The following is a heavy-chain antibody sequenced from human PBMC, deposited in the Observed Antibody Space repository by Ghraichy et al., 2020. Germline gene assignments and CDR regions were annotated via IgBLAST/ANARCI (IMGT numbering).Heavy chain of an antibody. CDR3: ARLDCPTLSRREAVAGTPERGLAP. V-gene: IGHV3-74*01. CDR1: GFTFSSYW. D-gene: IGHD6-19*01. Sequence: GGSLRLSCAASGFTFSSYWMHWVRQAPGKGLVWVSRINSDGSSTSYADSVKGRFTISRDNAKNTLYLQMNSLRAEDTAVYYCARLDCPTLSRREAVAGTPERGLAPWGQGTLVTVSS. CDR2: INSDGSST. J-gene: IGHJ5*02.